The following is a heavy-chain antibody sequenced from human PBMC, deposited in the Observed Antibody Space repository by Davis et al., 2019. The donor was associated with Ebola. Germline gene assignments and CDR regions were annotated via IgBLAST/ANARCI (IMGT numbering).Heavy chain of an antibody. V-gene: IGHV3-48*02. D-gene: IGHD3-22*01. J-gene: IGHJ3*02. CDR3: ARDHTTYYYDSSGYHTTHAFDI. CDR1: GFTFSSYS. Sequence: GGSLRLSCAASGFTFSSYSMNWVRQAPGKGLEWVSYISSSSSTIYYADSVKGRFTISRDNAKNLLYLQMNSLRDDDTALYYCARDHTTYYYDSSGYHTTHAFDIWGQGTMVTVSS. CDR2: ISSSSSTI.